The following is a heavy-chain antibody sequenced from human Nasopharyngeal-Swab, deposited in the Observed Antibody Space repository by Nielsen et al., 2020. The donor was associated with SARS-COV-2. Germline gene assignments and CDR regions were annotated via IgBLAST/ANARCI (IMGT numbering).Heavy chain of an antibody. CDR2: IYAGGST. CDR3: ARSSEPWELLRYQYFDY. Sequence: GGSPRLSCAASGFSVSTKYMSWVRQAPGKGLEWVSSIYAGGSTYYADSVKGRFTISRDNSKNTLYLQMNSLRAEDTAVYYCARSSEPWELLRYQYFDYWGQGTLVTVSS. J-gene: IGHJ4*02. V-gene: IGHV3-66*01. D-gene: IGHD1-26*01. CDR1: GFSVSTKY.